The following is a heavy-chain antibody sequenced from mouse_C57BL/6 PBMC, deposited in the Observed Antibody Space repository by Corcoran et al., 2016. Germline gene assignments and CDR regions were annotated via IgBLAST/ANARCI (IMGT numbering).Heavy chain of an antibody. J-gene: IGHJ2*01. D-gene: IGHD3-1*01. CDR2: IYPRSGNT. CDR1: GYTFTSYG. V-gene: IGHV1-81*01. CDR3: ARGAGLFDY. Sequence: QVQLQQSGAELARPGASVKLSCKASGYTFTSYGISWVKQRTGQGLEWIGEIYPRSGNTYYNEKFKGKATLTADKSYSTEYMELRSLTSEDSAVYFCARGAGLFDYWGQGTTLTVSS.